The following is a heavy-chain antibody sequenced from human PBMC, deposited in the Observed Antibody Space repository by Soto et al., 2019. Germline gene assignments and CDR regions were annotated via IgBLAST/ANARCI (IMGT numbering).Heavy chain of an antibody. D-gene: IGHD1-1*01. J-gene: IGHJ6*02. CDR2: IDPSDSYT. V-gene: IGHV5-10-1*01. Sequence: GESLKISCKGSGYSFTSYWISWVRQMPGKGLEWMGRIDPSDSYTNYSPSFQGHVTISAGKSISTAYLQWSSLKASDTAMYYCARTWNYYYVMDVWGQGTTVTVSS. CDR1: GYSFTSYW. CDR3: ARTWNYYYVMDV.